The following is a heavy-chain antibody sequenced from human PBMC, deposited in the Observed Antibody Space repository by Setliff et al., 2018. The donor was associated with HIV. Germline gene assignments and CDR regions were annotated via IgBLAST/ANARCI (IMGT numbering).Heavy chain of an antibody. D-gene: IGHD5-12*01. CDR1: GDTFSNYA. V-gene: IGHV1-69*13. CDR3: ARGPLYGYDRGYFDY. CDR2: IIPIAKSP. Sequence: ASVKVSCKASGDTFSNYAINWVRQAPGQGPEWMGGIIPIAKSPNYAQKFQDRVTITADESTRTAYMELSNLRSEDTALYYCARGPLYGYDRGYFDYWGQGTLVTVSS. J-gene: IGHJ4*02.